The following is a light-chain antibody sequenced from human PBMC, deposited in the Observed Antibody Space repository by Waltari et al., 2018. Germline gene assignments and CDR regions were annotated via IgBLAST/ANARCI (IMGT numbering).Light chain of an antibody. CDR3: QKYGSLPAT. Sequence: EIMLTQSPGTLSLSPGERATFSCRASQSICRYLAWYQHKPGQAPRLLIYDASSRATGIPDRFSGSGSGTDFSLTISRLEPEDFAVYYCQKYGSLPATFGQGTKVEIK. V-gene: IGKV3-20*01. CDR1: QSICRY. CDR2: DAS. J-gene: IGKJ1*01.